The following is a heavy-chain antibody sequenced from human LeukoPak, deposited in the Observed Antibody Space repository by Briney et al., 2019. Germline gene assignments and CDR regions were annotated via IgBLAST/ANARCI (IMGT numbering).Heavy chain of an antibody. V-gene: IGHV3-15*01. CDR1: GFTFNNAW. Sequence: SGGSLRLSCAASGFTFNNAWMSWVRQAPGKGLECVGRIKSKGDGETIDNAAPVKGRFTMSRDDSKATLYPQMNSLKAEDTAVYYCTTDLGLTMIRGVIVYWGQGALVTVSS. D-gene: IGHD3-10*01. J-gene: IGHJ4*02. CDR2: IKSKGDGETI. CDR3: TTDLGLTMIRGVIVY.